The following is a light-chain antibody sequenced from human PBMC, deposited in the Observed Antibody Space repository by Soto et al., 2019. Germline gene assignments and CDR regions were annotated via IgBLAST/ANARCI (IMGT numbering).Light chain of an antibody. CDR2: AAS. CDR1: QGIRND. J-gene: IGKJ1*01. Sequence: AIQMTQSPSSLSASVGDRVTITCRASQGIRNDLGWYQQKPGKAPKVLIYAASSLQSGVPSRFSGSGSGADFTLFICSLLPEDFATYYCLQDYDYPWTFGQGTKVDIK. CDR3: LQDYDYPWT. V-gene: IGKV1-6*01.